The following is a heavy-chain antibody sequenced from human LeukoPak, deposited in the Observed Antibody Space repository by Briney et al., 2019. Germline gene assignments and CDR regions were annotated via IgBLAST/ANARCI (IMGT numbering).Heavy chain of an antibody. J-gene: IGHJ4*02. Sequence: GGSLRLSCAASGFIFSGSGMHWVRQAPGKGLEWVTFIRYDGSNKYYTDSVKGRFTISRDNSKNTLYLQMDSLRAEDTAVYYCARDYDFWSGYYSPTRGYFGYWGQGTLVTVSS. CDR2: IRYDGSNK. CDR1: GFIFSGSG. D-gene: IGHD3-3*01. V-gene: IGHV3-30*02. CDR3: ARDYDFWSGYYSPTRGYFGY.